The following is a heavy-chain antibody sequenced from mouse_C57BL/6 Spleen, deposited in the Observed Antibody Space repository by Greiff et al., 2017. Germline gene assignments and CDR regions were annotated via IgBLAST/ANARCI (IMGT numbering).Heavy chain of an antibody. J-gene: IGHJ3*01. Sequence: HVQLQQPGAELVRPGTSVKLSCKASGYTFTSYWMHWVKQRPGQGLEWIGVIDPSDSYTNYNQKFKGKATLTVDTSSSTAYMQLSSLTSEDSAVYYCALYYDYDRAWFAYWGQGTLVTVSA. D-gene: IGHD2-4*01. CDR2: IDPSDSYT. CDR1: GYTFTSYW. V-gene: IGHV1-59*01. CDR3: ALYYDYDRAWFAY.